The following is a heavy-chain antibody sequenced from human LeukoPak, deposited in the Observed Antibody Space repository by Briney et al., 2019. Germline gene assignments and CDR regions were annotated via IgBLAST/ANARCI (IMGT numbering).Heavy chain of an antibody. Sequence: PSETLSLTCAVYGGSFSGYYWTWIRQPPGKGLEWIGEINHSGSTNYNPSLKSRVTISVDTSKNQFSLKLNSVIAADTAVYYCTRGGYGPASHYRNWGQGTLVTVSS. D-gene: IGHD3-10*01. CDR1: GGSFSGYY. J-gene: IGHJ4*02. V-gene: IGHV4-34*01. CDR3: TRGGYGPASHYRN. CDR2: INHSGST.